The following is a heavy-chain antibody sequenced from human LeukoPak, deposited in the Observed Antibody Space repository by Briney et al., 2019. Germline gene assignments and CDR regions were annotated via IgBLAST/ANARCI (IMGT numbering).Heavy chain of an antibody. CDR2: IKYDGTER. CDR1: GFTSSYYW. Sequence: PGGSLRLSCAAPGFTSSYYWMTWVRQAPGKGLEWVANIKYDGTERYYVDSVKGRFTISRDNAKNSLYLQMNSLTVEDTAVYYCARRGVDNYGSGSYYNWFDYWGQGTLVTVSS. CDR3: ARRGVDNYGSGSYYNWFDY. J-gene: IGHJ4*02. V-gene: IGHV3-7*01. D-gene: IGHD3-10*01.